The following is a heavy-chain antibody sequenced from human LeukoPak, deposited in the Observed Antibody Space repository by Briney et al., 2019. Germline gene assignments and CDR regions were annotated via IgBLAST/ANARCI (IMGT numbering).Heavy chain of an antibody. V-gene: IGHV3-49*03. D-gene: IGHD5-18*01. CDR3: TRDQDPWIQLWFIDY. CDR1: GFTFGDYA. CDR2: IRSKAYGGTT. J-gene: IGHJ4*02. Sequence: GGSLRPSCTASGFTFGDYAMSWFRQAPGKGLEWVGFIRSKAYGGTTEYAASVKGRFTISRDDSKSIAYLQMNSLKTEDTAVYYCTRDQDPWIQLWFIDYWGQGTLVTVSS.